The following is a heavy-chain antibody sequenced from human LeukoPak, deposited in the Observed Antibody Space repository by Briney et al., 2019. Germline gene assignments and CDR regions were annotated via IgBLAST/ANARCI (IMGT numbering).Heavy chain of an antibody. J-gene: IGHJ4*02. V-gene: IGHV3-13*01. CDR3: AKDLVTGSLDY. D-gene: IGHD3-10*01. CDR2: IGTAGKT. Sequence: GGSLRLSCAASGFTFSNHDMHWVRQATGKGLEWVSAIGTAGKTYYADSVRGRFTISRDNSKNTLYLQMNSLRAEDTAIYYCAKDLVTGSLDYWGQGTLVTVSS. CDR1: GFTFSNHD.